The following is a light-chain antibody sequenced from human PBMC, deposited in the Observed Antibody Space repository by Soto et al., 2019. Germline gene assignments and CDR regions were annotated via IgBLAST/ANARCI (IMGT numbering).Light chain of an antibody. V-gene: IGKV1-13*02. J-gene: IGKJ1*01. Sequence: IQMTQSPSSLSASVGDRVTITCRASQGISSALAWYQQKPGKAPKLLIYDASSLESGVPSRFSGTGSGTEFTFSITSLQPEDFGTYYCQQCYMGWTFGQGTKVDIK. CDR3: QQCYMGWT. CDR2: DAS. CDR1: QGISSA.